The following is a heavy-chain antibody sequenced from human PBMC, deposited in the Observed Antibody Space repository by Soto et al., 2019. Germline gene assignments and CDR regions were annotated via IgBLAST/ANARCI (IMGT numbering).Heavy chain of an antibody. Sequence: GALVKVSCKASGYTFTGYYIHWVREAPGQGLEWMGWINPQTGGTSYAQKFQGRVTLSRDTSINTAHLELSRLTFDDAAVYFCARERYQVISDGMDVWGQGTTVTV. CDR1: GYTFTGYY. J-gene: IGHJ6*02. D-gene: IGHD2-2*01. CDR3: ARERYQVISDGMDV. CDR2: INPQTGGT. V-gene: IGHV1-2*02.